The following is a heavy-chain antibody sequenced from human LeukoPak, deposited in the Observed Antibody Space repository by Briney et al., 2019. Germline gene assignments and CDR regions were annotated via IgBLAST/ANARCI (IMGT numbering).Heavy chain of an antibody. CDR3: VRGVGVSRFNYLDP. Sequence: GGSLRLSCAASRFNVNNYWMHWVRQAPGKGLEWVAVIWYDASNKYYVDSVKGRFTISRDNSKNTLYLQMNSLRDDDTAVYYCVRGVGVSRFNYLDPWGQGTLVIVSS. D-gene: IGHD1-7*01. CDR2: IWYDASNK. CDR1: RFNVNNYW. J-gene: IGHJ5*02. V-gene: IGHV3-33*08.